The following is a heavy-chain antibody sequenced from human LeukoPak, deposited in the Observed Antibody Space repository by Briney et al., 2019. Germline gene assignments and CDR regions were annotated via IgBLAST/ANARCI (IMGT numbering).Heavy chain of an antibody. V-gene: IGHV3-7*03. D-gene: IGHD2-15*01. J-gene: IGHJ3*02. CDR1: GFTFSSYW. CDR2: IKQDGSEK. CDR3: AKDGLPGGAFDI. Sequence: GGSLRLSCAASGFTFSSYWVSWVRQAPGKGLEWVANIKQDGSEKYYVDSVKGRFTISRDNAKNSLYLQMNSLRAEDTAAYYCAKDGLPGGAFDIWGQGTMVTVSS.